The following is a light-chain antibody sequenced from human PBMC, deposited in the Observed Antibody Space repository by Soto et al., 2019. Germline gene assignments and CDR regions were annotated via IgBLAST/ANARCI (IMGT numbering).Light chain of an antibody. CDR3: ASWNDSEGGHCV. CDR2: NND. V-gene: IGLV1-44*01. Sequence: QSVLTQPPSASGTPGQRVTISCFGRTSKIGRFPVNWYQHFPGVAPKLLIYNNDQRPSGVPDRFSGSKSGTSASLAISGLQPEDEADYYCASWNDSEGGHCVFGGGTNLTVL. CDR1: TSKIGRFP. J-gene: IGLJ2*01.